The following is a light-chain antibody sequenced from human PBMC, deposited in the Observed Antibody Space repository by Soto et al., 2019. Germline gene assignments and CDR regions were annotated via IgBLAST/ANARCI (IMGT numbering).Light chain of an antibody. J-gene: IGKJ2*01. CDR3: QQSYISPYT. CDR1: QSISKN. Sequence: DVQMTQSPASLSASVGDRVTITCRASQSISKNLNWYQHKVGKAPQLLIYSASDSQAGVPSRFSDSGSGTDFTLIISGLQPEDFATYYCQQSYISPYTFGQGTKVDIK. V-gene: IGKV1-39*01. CDR2: SAS.